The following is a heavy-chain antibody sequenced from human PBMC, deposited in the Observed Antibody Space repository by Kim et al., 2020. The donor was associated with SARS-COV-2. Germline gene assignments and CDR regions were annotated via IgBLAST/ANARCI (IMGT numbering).Heavy chain of an antibody. J-gene: IGHJ3*02. Sequence: QKFKGRVTITAAKSTSTAYMALSSLRSEDTAVYYCAGGDSGSYHDAFDIWGQGTMVTVSS. V-gene: IGHV1-69*04. CDR3: AGGDSGSYHDAFDI. D-gene: IGHD1-26*01.